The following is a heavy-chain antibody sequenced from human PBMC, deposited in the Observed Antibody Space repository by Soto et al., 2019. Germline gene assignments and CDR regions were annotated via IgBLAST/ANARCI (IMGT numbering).Heavy chain of an antibody. CDR2: IDPSDSYT. CDR3: ASHNFFCGGDCNSSGMDV. J-gene: IGHJ6*02. V-gene: IGHV5-10-1*01. Sequence: ESLKISCQGSGYMFTNYWINWLRQVSVGGLEWRGRIDPSDSYTKYNPSFQGHVTISADKSTSTAYLQWSSLRASDTAVYYCASHNFFCGGDCNSSGMDVGGQGTTVTVSS. D-gene: IGHD2-21*02. CDR1: GYMFTNYW.